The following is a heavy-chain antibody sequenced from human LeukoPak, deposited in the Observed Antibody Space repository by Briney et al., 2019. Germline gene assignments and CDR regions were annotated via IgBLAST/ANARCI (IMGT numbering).Heavy chain of an antibody. Sequence: KPSETLSLTCAVYGGSFSGSYWSWIRQPPGKGLEWIGEINHSGSTNYNPSLKSRVTISVDTSKNQFSLKLSSVTAADTAVYYCARSLWRIAARTWGYWGQGTLVTVSS. CDR1: GGSFSGSY. CDR3: ARSLWRIAARTWGY. D-gene: IGHD6-6*01. CDR2: INHSGST. V-gene: IGHV4-34*01. J-gene: IGHJ4*02.